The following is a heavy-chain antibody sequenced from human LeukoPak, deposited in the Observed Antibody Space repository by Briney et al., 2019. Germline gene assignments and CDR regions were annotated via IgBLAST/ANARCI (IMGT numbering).Heavy chain of an antibody. Sequence: PSETLSLTCTVSGGSISSYYWSWIRQPAGKGLEWIGRIYTSGSTNYNPSLRSRVTMSVDTSKNQFSLKLSSVTAADTAVYYCVRQAAAGNNDYWGQGTLVTVSS. CDR3: VRQAAAGNNDY. J-gene: IGHJ4*02. V-gene: IGHV4-4*07. CDR1: GGSISSYY. D-gene: IGHD6-13*01. CDR2: IYTSGST.